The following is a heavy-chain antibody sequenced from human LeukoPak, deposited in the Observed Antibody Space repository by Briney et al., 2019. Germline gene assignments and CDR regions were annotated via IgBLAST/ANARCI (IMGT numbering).Heavy chain of an antibody. CDR1: RFTFSSYA. Sequence: GGSLRLSCAASRFTFSSYAMSWVRQAPGKGLEWVSVFTGSGDNTYYADSVKGRFTISRDNAKNSLYLQMNSLRAEDTAVYYCARDHPTFYYGSGSYDAFDIWGQGTMVTVSS. V-gene: IGHV3-23*01. J-gene: IGHJ3*02. CDR2: FTGSGDNT. D-gene: IGHD3-10*01. CDR3: ARDHPTFYYGSGSYDAFDI.